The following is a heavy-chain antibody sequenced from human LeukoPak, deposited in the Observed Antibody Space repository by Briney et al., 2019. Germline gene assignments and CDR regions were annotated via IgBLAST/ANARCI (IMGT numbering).Heavy chain of an antibody. Sequence: SETLSLTCTVSGGSISSSSYSWGWIRQPPGNGLEWIGSIYYSGSTYYNPSLKSRVTISVDTSKNQFSLKLSSVTAADTAVYYCARQGPYEWYITGTSRFDPWGQGTLVTVSS. CDR3: ARQGPYEWYITGTSRFDP. D-gene: IGHD1-20*01. CDR2: IYYSGST. CDR1: GGSISSSSYS. V-gene: IGHV4-39*01. J-gene: IGHJ5*02.